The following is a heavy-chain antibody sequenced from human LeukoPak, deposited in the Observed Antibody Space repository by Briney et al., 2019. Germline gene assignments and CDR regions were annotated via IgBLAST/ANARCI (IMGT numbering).Heavy chain of an antibody. Sequence: GGSLRLSCAASGFTFTYYWKHWVRQAPGKGLVLVARINGDGSSTNYADSVKGRFTNSRDNAKNTLYLQMNSLRAEDTAVYYCADDDFGASGLPDYWGQGTLVTVSS. V-gene: IGHV3-74*01. CDR3: ADDDFGASGLPDY. J-gene: IGHJ4*02. CDR2: INGDGSST. D-gene: IGHD4-17*01. CDR1: GFTFTYYW.